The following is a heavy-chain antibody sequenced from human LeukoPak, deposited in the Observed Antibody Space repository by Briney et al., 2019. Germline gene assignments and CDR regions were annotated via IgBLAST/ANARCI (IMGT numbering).Heavy chain of an antibody. J-gene: IGHJ5*02. V-gene: IGHV4-38-2*02. CDR3: ARDNGYSGSYFDYGWFDP. CDR1: GYSISSGYY. CDR2: IYHSGST. D-gene: IGHD1-26*01. Sequence: SETLSLTCTVSGYSISSGYYWGWIRQPPGKGLEWIGSIYHSGSTYYNPSLKSRVTISVDTSKNQFSLKLSSVTAADTAVYYCARDNGYSGSYFDYGWFDPWGQGTLVTVSS.